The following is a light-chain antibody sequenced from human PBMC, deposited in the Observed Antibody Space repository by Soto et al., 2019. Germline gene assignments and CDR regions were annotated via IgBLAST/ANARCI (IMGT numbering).Light chain of an antibody. CDR2: GAS. CDR3: QQSATSPPKYT. Sequence: EIVMTQSPATLSVSPGERATLSCRASQSVSSNLAWYQQKPGQAPRLLIYGASTRATGIPARFSGSGSGTEFTLTISSLQSEDFAVYYCQQSATSPPKYTFGQGTKLEIK. CDR1: QSVSSN. V-gene: IGKV3-15*01. J-gene: IGKJ2*01.